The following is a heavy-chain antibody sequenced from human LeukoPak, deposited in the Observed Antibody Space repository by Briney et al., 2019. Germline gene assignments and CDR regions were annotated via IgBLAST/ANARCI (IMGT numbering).Heavy chain of an antibody. CDR1: GGSISSGGYY. Sequence: SETLSLTCTVSGGSISSGGYYWSWIRQHPGKGLEWIGYIYYSGSTYYNLSLKSRVTISVDTSKNQFSLKLSSVTAADTAVYYCTHSSSRYYYYGMDVWGQGTTVTVSS. CDR2: IYYSGST. J-gene: IGHJ6*02. CDR3: THSSSRYYYYGMDV. D-gene: IGHD6-6*01. V-gene: IGHV4-31*03.